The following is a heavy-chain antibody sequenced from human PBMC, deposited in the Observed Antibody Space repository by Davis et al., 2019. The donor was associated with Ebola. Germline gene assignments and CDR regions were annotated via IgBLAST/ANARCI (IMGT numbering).Heavy chain of an antibody. Sequence: PSETLSLTCTVSGGSISSGGYYWSWIRQHPGKGLEWIGYIYYSGSTYYNPSLKSRVTISVDTSKNQFSLKLSSVTAADTAVYYCARDPGGPGYYYGMDVWGQGTTVTVSS. D-gene: IGHD3-16*01. V-gene: IGHV4-31*03. CDR2: IYYSGST. CDR3: ARDPGGPGYYYGMDV. J-gene: IGHJ6*02. CDR1: GGSISSGGYY.